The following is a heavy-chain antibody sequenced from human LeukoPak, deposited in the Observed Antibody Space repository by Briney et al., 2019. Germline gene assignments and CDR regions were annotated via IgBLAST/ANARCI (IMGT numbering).Heavy chain of an antibody. CDR3: ARSSRDFWSGYYGLEAFDI. V-gene: IGHV1-2*02. CDR2: INPNSGGT. D-gene: IGHD3-3*01. CDR1: GYTFTSYG. Sequence: GASVKVSCKASGYTFTSYGISWVRQAPGQGLEWMGWINPNSGGTNYAQKFQGRVTMTRDTSISTAYMELSRLRSDDTAVYYCARSSRDFWSGYYGLEAFDIWGQGTMVTVSS. J-gene: IGHJ3*02.